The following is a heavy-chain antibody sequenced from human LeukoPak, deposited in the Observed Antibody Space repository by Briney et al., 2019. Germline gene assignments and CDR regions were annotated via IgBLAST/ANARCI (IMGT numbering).Heavy chain of an antibody. Sequence: GGSLRPSCAASGFTFSSYWMSWVRQAPGKGLEWVANIKQDGSEKNYVDSVKGRFTISRDNAKNSLYLQMNSLRAEDTAVYYCAREGIAAAGDYWGQGTLVTVSS. D-gene: IGHD6-13*01. CDR3: AREGIAAAGDY. CDR2: IKQDGSEK. J-gene: IGHJ4*02. CDR1: GFTFSSYW. V-gene: IGHV3-7*04.